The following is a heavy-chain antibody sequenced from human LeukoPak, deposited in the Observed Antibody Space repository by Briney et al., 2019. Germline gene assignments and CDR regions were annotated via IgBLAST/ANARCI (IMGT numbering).Heavy chain of an antibody. CDR3: AREAPSTWSPSYYFDY. J-gene: IGHJ4*02. V-gene: IGHV4-61*02. CDR1: GGSISSGSYY. D-gene: IGHD2-8*01. CDR2: IYTSGST. Sequence: PSETLSLTCTVSGGSISSGSYYWSWIRQPAGKGLEWIGRIYTSGSTNYNPSLKSRVTISVDTSKNQFSLKLSSVTAADTAVYYCAREAPSTWSPSYYFDYWGQGTLVTVSS.